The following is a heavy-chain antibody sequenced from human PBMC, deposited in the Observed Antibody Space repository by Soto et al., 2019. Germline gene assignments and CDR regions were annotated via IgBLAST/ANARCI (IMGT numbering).Heavy chain of an antibody. D-gene: IGHD2-8*02. V-gene: IGHV4-34*01. CDR1: GGSFRGYY. CDR2: INHSGST. CDR3: ARDKITGLFDY. J-gene: IGHJ4*02. Sequence: QVQLQQWGAGLLKPSETLSLTCAVYGGSFRGYYWTWIRQPPGTGLEWIGEINHSGSTHYNPSLKSRVTISVHTSKSQFSLKLTSVTAADTAVYYCARDKITGLFDYWGQGTLVTVSS.